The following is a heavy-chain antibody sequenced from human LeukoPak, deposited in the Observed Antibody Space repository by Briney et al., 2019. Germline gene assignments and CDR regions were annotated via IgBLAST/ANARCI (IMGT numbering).Heavy chain of an antibody. J-gene: IGHJ4*02. CDR3: ARPSSGWYVLDY. CDR2: IDPSDSYT. CDR1: GSTFTSYW. Sequence: GESLQISCQGSGSTFTSYWISWVRQLPGKGLEWMGRIDPSDSYTNYSPSFQGHVTISADKSISTAYLQWSSLKASDTAMYYCARPSSGWYVLDYWGQGTLVTVSS. V-gene: IGHV5-10-1*01. D-gene: IGHD6-19*01.